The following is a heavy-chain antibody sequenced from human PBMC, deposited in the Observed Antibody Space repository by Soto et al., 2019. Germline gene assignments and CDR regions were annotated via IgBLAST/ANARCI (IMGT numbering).Heavy chain of an antibody. CDR2: ISSSSSTI. Sequence: GGSLRLSCAASGFTFSSYSMNWVRQAPGKGLEWVSYISSSSSTIYYADSVKGRFTISRDNAKNSLYLQMNSLRAEDTAVYYCARDLAGPTYWGHGTLVTVSS. V-gene: IGHV3-48*01. CDR3: ARDLAGPTY. D-gene: IGHD6-25*01. J-gene: IGHJ4*01. CDR1: GFTFSSYS.